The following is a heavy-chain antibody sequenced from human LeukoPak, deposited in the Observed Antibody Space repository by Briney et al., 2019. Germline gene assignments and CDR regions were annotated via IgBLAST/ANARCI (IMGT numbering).Heavy chain of an antibody. D-gene: IGHD3-22*01. CDR1: GFTFDDYA. J-gene: IGHJ4*02. CDR3: ARYEGGYSLDY. V-gene: IGHV3-9*01. CDR2: ISWNSGSI. Sequence: PGRSLRLSCAASGFTFDDYAMHWVRQAPGKGLEWVSGISWNSGSIGYADSVKGRFTISRDNAKNSLYLQMNSLRAEDTAVYYCARYEGGYSLDYWGQGTLVTVSS.